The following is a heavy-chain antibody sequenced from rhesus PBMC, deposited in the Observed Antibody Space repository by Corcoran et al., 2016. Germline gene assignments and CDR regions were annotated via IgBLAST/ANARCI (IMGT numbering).Heavy chain of an antibody. CDR2: IDPSNVNT. D-gene: IGHD6-31*01. CDR3: ARGIAATGG. Sequence: QDQLVQSGAEVKTPGASVNLSCKTAGYTVTHSRINWVSQAPGQGLEWMGWIDPSNVNTGYAQRFQGRVTMTRDTSTATAYMELSSLRSEDTAVHYCARGIAATGGWGQGVLVTVSS. V-gene: IGHV1-200*01. J-gene: IGHJ4*01. CDR1: GYTVTHSR.